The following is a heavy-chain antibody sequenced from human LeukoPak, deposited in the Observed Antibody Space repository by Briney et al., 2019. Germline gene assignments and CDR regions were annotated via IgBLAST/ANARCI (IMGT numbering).Heavy chain of an antibody. CDR3: ARRNAFDI. J-gene: IGHJ3*02. V-gene: IGHV4-61*02. CDR1: GDSISSGSYY. CDR2: VYGSRTT. Sequence: SQTLSLTCNVSGDSISSGSYYWSWIRQPAGKGLEWIGRVYGSRTTNYNPSLKSRVTISVDTSKNQFSLKLSSVTAADTAVYYCARRNAFDIWGQGTMVTVSS.